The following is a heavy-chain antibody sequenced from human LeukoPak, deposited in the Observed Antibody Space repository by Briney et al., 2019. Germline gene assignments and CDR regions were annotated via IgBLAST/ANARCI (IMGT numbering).Heavy chain of an antibody. Sequence: PGGSLRLSCAASGFTFSSYAMSWVRQAPGKGLEWVAKMSEDGNEIFYVASVKGRFTISRDNTKKSLYLQLNSLRPEDSAVYYCARPRGCGSARCNNFDYWGQGTLVTVSS. V-gene: IGHV3-7*01. CDR2: MSEDGNEI. CDR1: GFTFSSYA. D-gene: IGHD2-2*01. J-gene: IGHJ4*02. CDR3: ARPRGCGSARCNNFDY.